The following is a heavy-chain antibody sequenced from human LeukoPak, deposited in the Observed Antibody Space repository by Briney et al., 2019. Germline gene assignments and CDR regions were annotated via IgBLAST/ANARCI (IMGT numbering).Heavy chain of an antibody. Sequence: GGSPRLSCAASGFTFSSKWMSWVRQAPGKALEWVGNIQPDGSEQYPVDSVKGRFTISRDNARNSLFLQMNSLRVEDTAVYYCASQSYARFDPWGQGTLVTVSS. J-gene: IGHJ5*02. D-gene: IGHD3-16*01. CDR1: GFTFSSKW. CDR2: IQPDGSEQ. V-gene: IGHV3-7*01. CDR3: ASQSYARFDP.